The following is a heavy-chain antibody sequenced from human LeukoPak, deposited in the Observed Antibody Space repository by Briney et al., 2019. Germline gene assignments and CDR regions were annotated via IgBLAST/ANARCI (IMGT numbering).Heavy chain of an antibody. CDR3: ARDPIQRVCNGGSCYSAGTGFDS. V-gene: IGHV3-21*01. Sequence: PSETLSLTCAVYGGSFSGYYWSWIRQPPGKGLQWVSSISTGSTYIYYADSLKGRFTISRDNAKNSLFLQMNSLRAEDTAVYYCARDPIQRVCNGGSCYSAGTGFDSWGQGTLVTVSS. CDR1: GGSFSGYY. J-gene: IGHJ4*02. D-gene: IGHD2-21*01. CDR2: ISTGSTYI.